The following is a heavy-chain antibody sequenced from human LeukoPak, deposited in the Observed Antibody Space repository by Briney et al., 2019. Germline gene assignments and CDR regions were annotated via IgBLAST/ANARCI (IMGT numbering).Heavy chain of an antibody. CDR2: ISAYNGNT. CDR1: GYTFTSYG. D-gene: IGHD3-10*01. CDR3: ARYGSGETSFDY. J-gene: IGHJ4*02. V-gene: IGHV1-18*01. Sequence: ASVKVSCKASGYTFTSYGISWVRQAPGQGLEWMGWISAYNGNTNYAQKLQGRVTMTRDMSTSTVYMELSSLRSEDTAVYYCARYGSGETSFDYWGQGTLVTVSS.